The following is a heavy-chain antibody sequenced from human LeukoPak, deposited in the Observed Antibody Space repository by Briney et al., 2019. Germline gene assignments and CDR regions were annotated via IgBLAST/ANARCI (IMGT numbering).Heavy chain of an antibody. J-gene: IGHJ4*02. V-gene: IGHV6-1*01. CDR1: GDSVSSNSAA. CDR2: TYYRSKWYY. Sequence: SQTLSLTCVISGDSVSSNSAAWNWIRQSPSRGLEWLGRTYYRSKWYYHYAASMKSRITVNPDTSKNQFSLQLNSVTPEDTAVYYCARTWDLGPDYWGQGTLVTVSS. D-gene: IGHD1-26*01. CDR3: ARTWDLGPDY.